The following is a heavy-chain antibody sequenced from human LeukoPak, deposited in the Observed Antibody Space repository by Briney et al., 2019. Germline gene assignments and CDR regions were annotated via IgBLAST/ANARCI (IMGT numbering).Heavy chain of an antibody. V-gene: IGHV3-49*04. CDR2: IRTEDYDGAT. CDR3: TRIFGYHYFYMDV. Sequence: GGSLRLSCAASGCTFGDYAMSWVRQAPGKGLEWIGFIRTEDYDGATDYGASVKGRLTISRDDSKNIAYLQMNSLNTEDTGIYFCTRIFGYHYFYMDVWGKGTTVIVSS. J-gene: IGHJ6*03. D-gene: IGHD3-16*01. CDR1: GCTFGDYA.